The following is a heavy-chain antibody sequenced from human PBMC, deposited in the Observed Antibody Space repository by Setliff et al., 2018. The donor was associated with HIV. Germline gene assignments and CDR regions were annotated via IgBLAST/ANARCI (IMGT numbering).Heavy chain of an antibody. J-gene: IGHJ4*01. CDR1: GYTFTTYS. D-gene: IGHD3-10*01. Sequence: ASVKVSCKASGYTFTTYSMHWVRQAPGQSLEWMGWINVGKGDTKYSQEFQGRITITRDTSANTACMELSSLRSDDTAVYFCARGALLAVFDFDYWGHGTLVTVS. CDR3: ARGALLAVFDFDY. CDR2: INVGKGDT. V-gene: IGHV1-3*01.